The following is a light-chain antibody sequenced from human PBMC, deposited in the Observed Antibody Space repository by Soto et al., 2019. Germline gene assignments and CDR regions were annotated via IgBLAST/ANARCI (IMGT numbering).Light chain of an antibody. CDR3: SSYTTSSTIGV. Sequence: QSALTQPASVSGSPGQSITISCTGTSSDVAIYNYVSWYQQHPGKAPKLMIYDVSYRPSGVSNRFSGSKSGNTASLTISGLQAEDEADYYCSSYTTSSTIGVFGTGTKVTVL. CDR1: SSDVAIYNY. CDR2: DVS. V-gene: IGLV2-14*01. J-gene: IGLJ1*01.